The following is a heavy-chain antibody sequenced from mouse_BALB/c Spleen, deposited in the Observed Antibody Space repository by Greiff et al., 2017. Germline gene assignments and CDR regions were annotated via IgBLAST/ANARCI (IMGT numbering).Heavy chain of an antibody. D-gene: IGHD1-1*01. CDR3: ARALRALDV. Sequence: QVQLQQPGAELVKPGASVKLSCKASGYTFTSYWMHWVKQRPGQGLEWIGEIDPSDSYTNYNQKFKGKATLTVDKSSSTAYMQLSSLTSEDAAVYYCARALRALDVGGAGTTVTVSS. CDR1: GYTFTSYW. J-gene: IGHJ1*01. CDR2: IDPSDSYT. V-gene: IGHV1-69*02.